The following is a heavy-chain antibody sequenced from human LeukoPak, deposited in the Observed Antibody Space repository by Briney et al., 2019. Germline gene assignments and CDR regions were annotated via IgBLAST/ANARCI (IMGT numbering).Heavy chain of an antibody. J-gene: IGHJ4*02. CDR1: GFAFRNYG. CDR2: ISDSGGRT. Sequence: GGSLRLSCVASGFAFRNYGMSWVRQAPGKGLEWVSAISDSGGRTYYADSVKGRFTISRDNSQNTVYVQMKSLRAEDTAVYYCAKRVEYSSSSGGYFDYWGQGTLVTVSS. D-gene: IGHD6-6*01. V-gene: IGHV3-23*01. CDR3: AKRVEYSSSSGGYFDY.